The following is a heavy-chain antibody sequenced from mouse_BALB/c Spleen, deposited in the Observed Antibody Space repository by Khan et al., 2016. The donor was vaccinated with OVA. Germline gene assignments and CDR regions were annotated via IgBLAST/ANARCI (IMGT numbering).Heavy chain of an antibody. J-gene: IGHJ4*01. V-gene: IGHV9-3*02. D-gene: IGHD2-12*01. CDR3: ARGGIRRNGYAMDN. Sequence: QIQLVQPGPELKKPGETVKISCKASGYTFTNYGMNWVKQAPGKGLKWMGWINTNTGEPTYAEEFKGRFAFSLETSASTAYLQINNLKNEDTATFFCARGGIRRNGYAMDNWGQGTSVTISS. CDR1: GYTFTNYG. CDR2: INTNTGEP.